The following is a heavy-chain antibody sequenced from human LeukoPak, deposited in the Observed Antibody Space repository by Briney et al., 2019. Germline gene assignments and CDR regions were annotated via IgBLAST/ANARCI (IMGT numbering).Heavy chain of an antibody. CDR2: IYIDGSK. V-gene: IGHV3-66*02. J-gene: IGHJ6*03. Sequence: GGSLRLSCAVSGITVTANDMTWVRQAPGKGLEWVSAIYIDGSKYYADSVKGRFTISRDTSTNTVFLQMNSLRPEDTAVYYCARLHYYYMDIWGTGTTVTVSS. CDR3: ARLHYYYMDI. CDR1: GITVTAND.